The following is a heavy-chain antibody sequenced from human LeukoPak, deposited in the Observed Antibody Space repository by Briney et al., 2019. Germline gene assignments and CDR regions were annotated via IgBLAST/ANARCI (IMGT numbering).Heavy chain of an antibody. CDR2: ITSSSSTI. Sequence: GGSLRLSCAASGFTFSTYTMNWVCQAPGKGLEWVSYITSSSSTIYYADSVKGRFTISRDNAKNSLYLQMNSLRAEDTAVYYCARDERGSGDLWGQGTLVTVSS. CDR3: ARDERGSGDL. CDR1: GFTFSTYT. V-gene: IGHV3-48*01. J-gene: IGHJ4*02. D-gene: IGHD3-22*01.